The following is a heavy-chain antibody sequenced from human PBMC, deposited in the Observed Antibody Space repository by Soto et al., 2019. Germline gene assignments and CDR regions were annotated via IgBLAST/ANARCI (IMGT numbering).Heavy chain of an antibody. Sequence: QVQLVESGGGVVQPARSLRLSCVATGLTFSNYGIHWVRQAPGRGLEWVAVIWHDGSQKYSADSVRGRFTISRDNSKNPVYLQMNSRRAEDTAVYYCEGRDDPFHVWGQGTMVTVSS. CDR1: GLTFSNYG. CDR2: IWHDGSQK. V-gene: IGHV3-33*01. J-gene: IGHJ3*01. CDR3: EGRDDPFHV.